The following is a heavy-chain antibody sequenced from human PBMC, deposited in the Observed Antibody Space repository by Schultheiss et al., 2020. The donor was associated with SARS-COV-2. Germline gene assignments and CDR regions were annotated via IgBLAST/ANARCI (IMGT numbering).Heavy chain of an antibody. CDR1: GFTFSSYG. V-gene: IGHV3-7*01. CDR3: ARAAVPTTVIVYGMDV. J-gene: IGHJ6*02. D-gene: IGHD4-11*01. CDR2: IKQDGSEK. Sequence: GESLKISCAASGFTFSSYGMHWVRQAPGKGLEWVANIKQDGSEKYYVDSVKGRFTISRDNAKNSLYLQMNSLRDEDTAVYYCARAAVPTTVIVYGMDVRGQGTTVTVSS.